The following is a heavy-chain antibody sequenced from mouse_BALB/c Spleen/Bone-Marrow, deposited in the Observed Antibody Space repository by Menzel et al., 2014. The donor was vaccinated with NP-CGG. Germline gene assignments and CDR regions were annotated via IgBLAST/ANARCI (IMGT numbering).Heavy chain of an antibody. Sequence: VQLKQSGAELVKPGASVKLSCTASGFNIKDTYMHWVKQRPEQGLEWIGRIDPANGNTKYDPKFQGKATITADTSSNTAYRQLSSLTSEDTAVYYCASYYYGNYGFAYWGQGTLVTVSA. CDR1: GFNIKDTY. J-gene: IGHJ3*01. V-gene: IGHV14-3*02. CDR2: IDPANGNT. D-gene: IGHD1-1*01. CDR3: ASYYYGNYGFAY.